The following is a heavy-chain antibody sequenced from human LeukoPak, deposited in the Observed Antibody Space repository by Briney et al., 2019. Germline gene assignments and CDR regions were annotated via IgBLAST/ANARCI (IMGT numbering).Heavy chain of an antibody. CDR2: INPNGGST. CDR3: ARVSSGTRDAFDI. CDR1: GYTFTSYY. D-gene: IGHD3-10*01. V-gene: IGHV1-46*01. Sequence: ASVKVSCKASGYTFTSYYMHWVRQAPGQGLEWMGTINPNGGSTSYAPKCQGRVTMTRDMSTSTVYMELSSLRSENTAVYYCARVSSGTRDAFDIWGQGTMVTVSS. J-gene: IGHJ3*02.